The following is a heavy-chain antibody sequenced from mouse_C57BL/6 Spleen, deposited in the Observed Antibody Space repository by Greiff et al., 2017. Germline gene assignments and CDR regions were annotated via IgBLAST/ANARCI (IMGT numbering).Heavy chain of an antibody. V-gene: IGHV1-80*01. CDR1: GYAFSSYW. CDR3: ARYLIYGSDDAMDY. CDR2: IYPGDGDT. Sequence: QVQLKQSGAELVKPGASVKISCKASGYAFSSYWMNWVKQRPGKGLEWIGQIYPGDGDTNYNGKFKGKATLTADKSSSTAYMQLSSLTSEDSAVYFCARYLIYGSDDAMDYWGQGTSVTVSS. D-gene: IGHD1-1*01. J-gene: IGHJ4*01.